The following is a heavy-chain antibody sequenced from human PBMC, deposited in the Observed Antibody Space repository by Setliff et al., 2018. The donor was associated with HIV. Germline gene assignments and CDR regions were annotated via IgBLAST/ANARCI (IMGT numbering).Heavy chain of an antibody. CDR2: INSDGSST. D-gene: IGHD2-21*01. J-gene: IGHJ4*02. V-gene: IGHV3-74*01. Sequence: GGSLRLSCVASGFTFRTSWMAWVRQAPGKALEWVGNINSDGSSTSYADSVKGRFTISRDNTKNSLFLQMSGLRVDDTAVYFCARAVMRSLDYWGQGTLVTVSS. CDR1: GFTFRTSW. CDR3: ARAVMRSLDY.